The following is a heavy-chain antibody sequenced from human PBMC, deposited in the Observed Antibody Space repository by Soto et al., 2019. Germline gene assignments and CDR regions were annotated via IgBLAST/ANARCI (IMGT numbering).Heavy chain of an antibody. CDR1: GFTFSIYA. D-gene: IGHD2-15*01. Sequence: EVQLLESGGGLVQPGGSLRLSCAASGFTFSIYAMSWVRQAPGKGLEWVSVTSDSGGSTYYADSVKGRFTISRDNSKNTLYTQMNSLRAEDTAVYYCAKAVCVTCYSAVDNSGQGTLVTVSS. V-gene: IGHV3-23*01. J-gene: IGHJ4*02. CDR3: AKAVCVTCYSAVDN. CDR2: TSDSGGST.